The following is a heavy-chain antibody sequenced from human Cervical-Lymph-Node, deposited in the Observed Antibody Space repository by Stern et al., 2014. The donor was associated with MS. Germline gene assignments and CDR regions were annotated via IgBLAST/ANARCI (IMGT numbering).Heavy chain of an antibody. CDR2: IFPVFVTP. V-gene: IGHV1-69*01. D-gene: IGHD6-13*01. CDR1: GGTFSKFP. Sequence: QVQLVQSGAEVTKPGSSVKVSCKASGGTFSKFPSSWVRQAPGQGLEWMAGIFPVFVTPTYAQEFRGSVTITADVSTSTVYMELSSLRSDDTAVYYCALSSETSDRWYSLGYDLWGQGTLVTVSS. J-gene: IGHJ5*02. CDR3: ALSSETSDRWYSLGYDL.